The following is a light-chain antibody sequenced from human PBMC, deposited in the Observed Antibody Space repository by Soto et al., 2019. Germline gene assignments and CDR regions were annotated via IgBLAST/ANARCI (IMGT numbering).Light chain of an antibody. CDR1: QSISSW. CDR3: QQYSDNWP. Sequence: DIQMTQSPSTLSASVGDRVTITCRASQSISSWLAWYQQKPGTAPNLLIYKASTLQSGVPSRFSGSGSGTEFTLTISSLQPDYSATYYCQQYSDNWPFGQGTKVDIK. CDR2: KAS. J-gene: IGKJ1*01. V-gene: IGKV1-5*03.